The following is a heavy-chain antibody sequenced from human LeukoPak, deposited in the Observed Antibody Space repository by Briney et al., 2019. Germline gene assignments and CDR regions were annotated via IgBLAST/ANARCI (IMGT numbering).Heavy chain of an antibody. Sequence: GGSLRLSCAASGFTFSSYWMHWVRQAPGKGLVWVSRINSDGSSTSYADSVKGRFTISRDNAKNTLYLQRSSLGAEDTAVYCSASGSDLQGPFDYWGQGTLVTVSS. CDR1: GFTFSSYW. D-gene: IGHD1-26*01. CDR2: INSDGSST. J-gene: IGHJ4*02. V-gene: IGHV3-74*01. CDR3: ASGSDLQGPFDY.